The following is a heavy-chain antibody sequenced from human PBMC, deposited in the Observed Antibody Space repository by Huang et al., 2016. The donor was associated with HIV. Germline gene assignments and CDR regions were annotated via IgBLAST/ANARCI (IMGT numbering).Heavy chain of an antibody. CDR2: IDHSGTT. V-gene: IGHV4-34*01. J-gene: IGHJ4*02. Sequence: VQLHQWGAGLLKPSETLSLTCAFYGDSLSGYYWSWIRQSPGKGLEWIGEIDHSGTTNYNPSRKSRVTISLDTSKKQFSLKLKSVTAAETAVFYCARGRRWLQRKNYCFDYWGQGTLVTVSS. CDR1: GDSLSGYY. D-gene: IGHD5-18*01. CDR3: ARGRRWLQRKNYCFDY.